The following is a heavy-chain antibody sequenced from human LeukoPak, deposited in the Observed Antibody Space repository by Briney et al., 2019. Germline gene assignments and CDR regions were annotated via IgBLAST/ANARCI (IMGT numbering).Heavy chain of an antibody. V-gene: IGHV4-39*06. D-gene: IGHD3-3*01. J-gene: IGHJ5*02. CDR3: ARLYYDFWSGYYISGPYVYNWFDP. CDR2: IYYSGST. Sequence: SETLSLTCTVSGGSISSSSYYWGWIRQPPGKGLDWIGSIYYSGSTYYNLSLKSRVTISVDTSKNQLPLKLSSVTAAATAVYYCARLYYDFWSGYYISGPYVYNWFDPWGQGTLVTVSS. CDR1: GGSISSSSYY.